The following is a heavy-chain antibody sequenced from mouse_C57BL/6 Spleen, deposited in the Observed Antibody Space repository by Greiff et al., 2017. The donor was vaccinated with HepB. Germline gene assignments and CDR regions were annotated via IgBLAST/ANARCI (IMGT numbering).Heavy chain of an antibody. J-gene: IGHJ1*03. D-gene: IGHD4-1*01. Sequence: VKLMESGAELARPGASVKLSCKASGYTFTSYGISWVKQRTGQGLEWIGEIYPRSGNTYYNEKFKGKATLTADKSSSTAYMELRSLTSEDSAVYFCARSRRQTGTGYFDVWGTGTTVTVSS. CDR1: GYTFTSYG. CDR3: ARSRRQTGTGYFDV. CDR2: IYPRSGNT. V-gene: IGHV1-81*01.